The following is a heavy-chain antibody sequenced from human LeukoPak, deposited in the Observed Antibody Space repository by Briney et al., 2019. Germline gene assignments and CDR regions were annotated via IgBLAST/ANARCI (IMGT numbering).Heavy chain of an antibody. CDR3: TRRAARWQFDL. CDR2: INWKTGNG. CDR1: GFNFDDYA. Sequence: PGGSLRLSCAVSGFNFDDYAMLWVRQTPGRGLEWVSGINWKTGNGIYADSVKGRFTISRDNAKNSLYLQMSSLRAEDTALYYCTRRAARWQFDLWGRGTLLTVSS. V-gene: IGHV3-9*01. D-gene: IGHD5-24*01. J-gene: IGHJ2*01.